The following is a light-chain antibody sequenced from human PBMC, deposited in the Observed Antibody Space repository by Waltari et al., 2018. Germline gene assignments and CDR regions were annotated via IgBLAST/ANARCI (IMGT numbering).Light chain of an antibody. CDR3: CSYAGSSTLHVV. CDR2: GNS. V-gene: IGLV1-40*01. CDR1: SSNIAAGYD. J-gene: IGLJ2*01. Sequence: QSVLTQPPSASGAPGQRVTISCTGSSSNIAAGYDVHWYQPLPGTAPKLLIYGNSNRPSGVPDRFSGSKSGTSASLAITGLQAEDEADYYCCSYAGSSTLHVVFGGGTKLTVL.